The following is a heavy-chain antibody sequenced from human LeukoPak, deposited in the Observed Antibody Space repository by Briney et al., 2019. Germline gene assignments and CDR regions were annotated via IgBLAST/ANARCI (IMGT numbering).Heavy chain of an antibody. CDR3: ARVWYSSGFNWFDP. D-gene: IGHD6-19*01. Sequence: PGGSLRLSCAASGFTVSSNYMSWVRQAPGKGLEWVSVIYSGGSTYYADSVKGRFTISRHNSKNTLYLQMNSLRAEDTAVYYCARVWYSSGFNWFDPWGQGTPVTVSS. V-gene: IGHV3-53*04. CDR1: GFTVSSNY. J-gene: IGHJ5*02. CDR2: IYSGGST.